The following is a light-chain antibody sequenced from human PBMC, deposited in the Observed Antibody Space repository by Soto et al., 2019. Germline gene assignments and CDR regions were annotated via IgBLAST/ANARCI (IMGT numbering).Light chain of an antibody. J-gene: IGKJ2*01. CDR1: QNINNY. CDR3: QQSYSVPPT. V-gene: IGKV1-39*01. CDR2: VAS. Sequence: DIQMTQSPSSLSASVGDRVTITCRARQNINNYLNWYQQKSGKAPQVVMYVASSLQSGVPSRFTGGGSGTDFNFTITSLLPEDSATYYCQQSYSVPPTFGQGTKLEIK.